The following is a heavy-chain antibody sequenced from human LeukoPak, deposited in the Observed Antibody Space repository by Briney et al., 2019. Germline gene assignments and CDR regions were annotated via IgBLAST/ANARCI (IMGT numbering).Heavy chain of an antibody. V-gene: IGHV1-2*02. J-gene: IGHJ4*02. CDR3: ASWADRNAPVAVFDY. CDR1: GYIFTGYY. Sequence: APVTVSCKASGYIFTGYYMHWVRHPPGQGLEWMGWINLNSGGTNYAQKFQGRVTLTRDTSINTAYMELSRLRSDDTAVYYCASWADRNAPVAVFDYGGQGTLVGVSS. D-gene: IGHD2-21*01. CDR2: INLNSGGT.